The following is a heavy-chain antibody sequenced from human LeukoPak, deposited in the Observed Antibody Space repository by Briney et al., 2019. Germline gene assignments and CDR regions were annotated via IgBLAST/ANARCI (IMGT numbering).Heavy chain of an antibody. CDR2: IWPDGSIK. D-gene: IGHD5-18*01. CDR3: ARAIDSYGFYDS. CDR1: GFTFSSYP. J-gene: IGHJ4*02. Sequence: PGGSLRLSCAASGFTFSSYPMHWVRQAPGKGLEWVAVIWPDGSIKYYAESAKGRFTISRDNSKSTLYLQMNSLRAEDTAVYYCARAIDSYGFYDSWGQGTLVAVSS. V-gene: IGHV3-33*01.